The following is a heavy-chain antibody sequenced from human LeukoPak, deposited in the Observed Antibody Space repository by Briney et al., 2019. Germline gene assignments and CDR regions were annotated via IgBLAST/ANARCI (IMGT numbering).Heavy chain of an antibody. J-gene: IGHJ5*02. V-gene: IGHV4-39*07. CDR1: GGSISSSSYY. D-gene: IGHD2-2*01. Sequence: PSETLSLTCTVSGGSISSSSYYWGWIRQPPGKGLEWIGSIYYSGSTYYNPSLKSRVTISVDTSKNQFSLKLSSVTAADTAVYYCARDYPYCSSTSCDPQYNWFDPWGQGTLVTVSS. CDR3: ARDYPYCSSTSCDPQYNWFDP. CDR2: IYYSGST.